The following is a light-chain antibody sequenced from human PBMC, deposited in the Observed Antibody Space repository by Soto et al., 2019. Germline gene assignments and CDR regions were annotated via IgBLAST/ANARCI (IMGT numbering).Light chain of an antibody. CDR2: DAS. V-gene: IGKV3-11*01. CDR3: HQRSNCPRT. CDR1: QSVSSY. Sequence: EIVLTQSPATLSLSPGERATLSCRASQSVSSYLVWYQQKPGQAPRLLIYDASNRATGIPARFSGSGSGTDFTLTISSLEPEDFAVYYCHQRSNCPRTFGGGTNVEIK. J-gene: IGKJ4*01.